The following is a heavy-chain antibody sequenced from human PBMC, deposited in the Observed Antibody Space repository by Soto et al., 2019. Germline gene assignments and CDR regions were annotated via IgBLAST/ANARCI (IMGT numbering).Heavy chain of an antibody. CDR1: GFTFNDAW. CDR2: IKRKTDGGTT. V-gene: IGHV3-15*01. D-gene: IGHD3-22*01. J-gene: IGHJ4*02. Sequence: EVPLVESGGGLVKPGGSLRLSCAASGFTFNDAWMSWVRQAPGMGLEWVGRIKRKTDGGTTDYAAPVKGRFTISRDDSKNTLYLQMNSLQTEDTAIYFCTTGLCSGHYSFDFWGQGTLVTVSS. CDR3: TTGLCSGHYSFDF.